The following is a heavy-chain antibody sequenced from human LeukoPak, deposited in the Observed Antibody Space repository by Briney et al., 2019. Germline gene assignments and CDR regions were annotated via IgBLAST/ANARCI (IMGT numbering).Heavy chain of an antibody. CDR2: ISISSTYI. D-gene: IGHD3-10*01. Sequence: GGSLRLSCAASRFTFSNFAIHWVRQAPGKGLDWVSSISISSTYIYYADSVKGRFTISRDNAKNSLFLQMHSLRAEDTAVYYCTTGGGSGDYFFDNWGQGTLVTVSS. CDR1: RFTFSNFA. CDR3: TTGGGSGDYFFDN. V-gene: IGHV3-21*01. J-gene: IGHJ4*02.